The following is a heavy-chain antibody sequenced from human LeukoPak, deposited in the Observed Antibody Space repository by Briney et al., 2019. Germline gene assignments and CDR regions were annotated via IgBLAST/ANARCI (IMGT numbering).Heavy chain of an antibody. V-gene: IGHV4-59*11. CDR1: GGSLSGHY. J-gene: IGHJ3*01. CDR3: ARLLDNDISGDPDTFDV. D-gene: IGHD3-22*01. CDR2: VSYTGRT. Sequence: SETLSLTCTVSGGSLSGHYWSWIRQPPGKRLEWIGYVSYTGRTKYNPSLQSRFTISIDTSKSQFSLKLTSVTSADTAVYSCARLLDNDISGDPDTFDVWGQGTTVIVSS.